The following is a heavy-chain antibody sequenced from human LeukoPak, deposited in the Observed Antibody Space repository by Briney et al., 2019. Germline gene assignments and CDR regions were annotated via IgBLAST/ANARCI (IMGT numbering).Heavy chain of an antibody. Sequence: ASVKVSCKASGYTFTSYDINWVRQATGQGLEWMGWMNPNSGNTGYAQKFQGRVTITRNTSISTAYMELSSLRSEDTAVYYCARYSPWGGWFDPWGQGTLVTVSS. V-gene: IGHV1-8*03. CDR2: MNPNSGNT. CDR1: GYTFTSYD. D-gene: IGHD3-16*01. CDR3: ARYSPWGGWFDP. J-gene: IGHJ5*02.